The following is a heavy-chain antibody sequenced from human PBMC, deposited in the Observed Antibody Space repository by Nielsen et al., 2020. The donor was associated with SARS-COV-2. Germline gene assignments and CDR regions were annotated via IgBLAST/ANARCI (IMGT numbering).Heavy chain of an antibody. J-gene: IGHJ3*02. CDR1: GFTFSNFA. V-gene: IGHV3-23*03. CDR3: AKDQSALAAFDI. Sequence: RGSLRLSCAASGFTFSNFAMSWVRQAPGKGLEWVSVIYSGGISTYYADSVKGRFTISRDNSKNTLYLQMSSLRAEDTAVYYCAKDQSALAAFDIWGQGTMVTVSS. CDR2: IYSGGIST.